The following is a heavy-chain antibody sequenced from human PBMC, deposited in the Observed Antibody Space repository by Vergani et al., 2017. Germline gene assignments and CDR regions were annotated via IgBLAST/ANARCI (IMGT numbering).Heavy chain of an antibody. V-gene: IGHV1-69*02. D-gene: IGHD3-10*01. Sequence: QVQLVQSGAEVKKPGSSVKVSCKASGGTFSSYTISWVRQAPGQGLEWMGRIIPILGIATYAQKFQGRVTITADKSTSTAYMELSSLRSEDTAVYYCASLLAGNGMDVWGQGTTVTVSS. CDR3: ASLLAGNGMDV. CDR1: GGTFSSYT. CDR2: IIPILGIA. J-gene: IGHJ6*02.